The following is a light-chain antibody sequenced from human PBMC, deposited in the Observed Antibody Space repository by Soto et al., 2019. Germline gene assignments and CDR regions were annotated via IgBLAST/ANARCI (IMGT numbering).Light chain of an antibody. CDR3: QLYGISPH. Sequence: DIVLTQSPGTLSLSPGERATLSCKTSQSSGSNFLAWYQHKPGQAPRLLIYASSNRATGIPDRFTGSASGTDFTLTTNRLEPEDFAVYYCQLYGISPHFGQGTRLEIK. CDR1: QSSGSNF. V-gene: IGKV3-20*01. J-gene: IGKJ5*01. CDR2: ASS.